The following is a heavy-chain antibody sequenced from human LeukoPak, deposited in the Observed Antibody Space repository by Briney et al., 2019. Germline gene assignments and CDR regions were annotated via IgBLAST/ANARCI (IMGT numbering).Heavy chain of an antibody. CDR3: ARGLIYYDFWSTFPRYYYGMDV. Sequence: SETLSLTCTVSGVSISSSGYYWGWIRQPPGKGLEWIGSVDYTGITSHSPSLKSRVTISVDTSKNQFPLKVSSVSAADTGVYYCARGLIYYDFWSTFPRYYYGMDVWGQGTTVTVSS. D-gene: IGHD3-3*01. CDR1: GVSISSSGYY. V-gene: IGHV4-39*01. J-gene: IGHJ6*02. CDR2: VDYTGIT.